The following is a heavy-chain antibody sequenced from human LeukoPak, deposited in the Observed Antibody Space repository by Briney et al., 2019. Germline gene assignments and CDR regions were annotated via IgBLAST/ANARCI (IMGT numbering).Heavy chain of an antibody. CDR1: GFTFSSYS. J-gene: IGHJ6*03. CDR3: ARGAQRFLEWLSEAYYMDV. V-gene: IGHV3-48*01. Sequence: SGGSLRLSCAASGFTFSSYSMNWVRQAPGKGLEWVSYIGSSSSTIYYADSVKGRFTISRDNAKNSLYLQMNSLRAEDTAVYYCARGAQRFLEWLSEAYYMDVWGKGTTVTVSS. D-gene: IGHD3-3*01. CDR2: IGSSSSTI.